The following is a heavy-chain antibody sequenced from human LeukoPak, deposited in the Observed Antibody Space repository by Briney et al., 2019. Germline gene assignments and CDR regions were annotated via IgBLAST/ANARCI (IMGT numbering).Heavy chain of an antibody. CDR3: AKDLSVGTSGYYFTYFDY. J-gene: IGHJ4*02. CDR1: GFTFSSYG. D-gene: IGHD3-22*01. CDR2: ISYDGTNK. Sequence: PGGSLRLSCAASGFTFSSYGMHWVRQAPGKGLEWVAVISYDGTNKNYADSVKGRFTISRDNSKNTLYLQMNSLRAEDTAVYYCAKDLSVGTSGYYFTYFDYWGQGTLVTVSS. V-gene: IGHV3-30*18.